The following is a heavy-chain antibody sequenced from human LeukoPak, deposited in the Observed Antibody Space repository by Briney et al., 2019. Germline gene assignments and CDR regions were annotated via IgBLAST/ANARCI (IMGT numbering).Heavy chain of an antibody. CDR1: GSSIKSNSYY. CDR2: IYYSGST. D-gene: IGHD3-3*01. CDR3: ARVNYDFWSGYNYYFDY. J-gene: IGHJ4*02. V-gene: IGHV4-61*01. Sequence: SETLSLTCSVSGSSIKSNSYYWSWIRQPPGKGLEWIGYIYYSGSTNYNPSLKSRVTISVDTSKNQFSLKLSSVTAADTAVYYCARVNYDFWSGYNYYFDYWGQGTLVTVSS.